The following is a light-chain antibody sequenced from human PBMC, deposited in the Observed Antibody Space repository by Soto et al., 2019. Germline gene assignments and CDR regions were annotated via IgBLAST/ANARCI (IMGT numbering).Light chain of an antibody. CDR3: QQYNKWPPT. Sequence: ITQSPSTLSGSVGSRATLSCRASQSVSSNLAWYQQKPGQAPRLLIYGASTRATDIPARFSGSGSGTEFTLTISSLQSEDFAVYYCQQYNKWPPTFGQGTKVDNK. J-gene: IGKJ1*01. V-gene: IGKV3-15*01. CDR2: GAS. CDR1: QSVSSN.